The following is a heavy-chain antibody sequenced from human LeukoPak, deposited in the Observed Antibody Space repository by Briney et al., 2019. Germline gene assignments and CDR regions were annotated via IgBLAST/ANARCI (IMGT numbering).Heavy chain of an antibody. CDR2: INHSGST. Sequence: SETLSLTCAVYGGSFSGYYWSWIRQPPGKGLEWIGEINHSGSTNYNPSLKSRVTISVDTSKNQFSLKLSSVTAADTAVYYCARGLIYYYDSSGYYEGYYYYGMDVWGQGTTVTVPS. CDR1: GGSFSGYY. CDR3: ARGLIYYYDSSGYYEGYYYYGMDV. J-gene: IGHJ6*02. V-gene: IGHV4-34*01. D-gene: IGHD3-22*01.